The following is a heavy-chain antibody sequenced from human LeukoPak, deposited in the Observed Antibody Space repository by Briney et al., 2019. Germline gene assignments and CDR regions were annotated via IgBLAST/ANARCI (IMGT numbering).Heavy chain of an antibody. Sequence: SQTLSLTCTVSGGSISSSRYYWGCIRQPPGKGLEWIASISYRGRSSYNPSLKSRVTISVDASKNQVSLQLSSVTAADTAVYYCVRDDYGDYTRRFDPWGQGTLVTVSS. V-gene: IGHV4-39*07. CDR3: VRDDYGDYTRRFDP. J-gene: IGHJ5*02. D-gene: IGHD4-17*01. CDR2: ISYRGRS. CDR1: GGSISSSRYY.